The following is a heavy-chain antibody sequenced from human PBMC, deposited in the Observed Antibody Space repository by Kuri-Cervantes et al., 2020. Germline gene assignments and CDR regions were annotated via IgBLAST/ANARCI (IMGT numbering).Heavy chain of an antibody. V-gene: IGHV1-18*01. D-gene: IGHD2-21*01. Sequence: ASVKVSCKASGYTFTSYGISWVRQAPGQGLEWMGWISAYNGNTNYAQKLQGRVTMTTDTSTSTAYMELRSLRSDDTAVYYCARPPPNFGHCGGDCYSDAFDIWGQGTMVTVSS. J-gene: IGHJ3*02. CDR2: ISAYNGNT. CDR1: GYTFTSYG. CDR3: ARPPPNFGHCGGDCYSDAFDI.